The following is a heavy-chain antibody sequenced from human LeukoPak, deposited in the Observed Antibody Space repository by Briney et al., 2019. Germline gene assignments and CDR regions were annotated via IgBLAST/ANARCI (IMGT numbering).Heavy chain of an antibody. CDR2: ISAYNGNT. D-gene: IGHD2-15*01. J-gene: IGHJ5*02. V-gene: IGHV1-18*01. Sequence: ASVKVSCKASGCTFSSYAISWVRQAPGQGLEGMGWISAYNGNTNYAQKLQGRVTMTTDTSTSTAYMELRRLRSDDTAVYYCARDDHPAYCSGGSCYENWFDPWGQGPLVTVSS. CDR1: GCTFSSYA. CDR3: ARDDHPAYCSGGSCYENWFDP.